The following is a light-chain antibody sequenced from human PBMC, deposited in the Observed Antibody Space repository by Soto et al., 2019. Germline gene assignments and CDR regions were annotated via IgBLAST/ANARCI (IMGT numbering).Light chain of an antibody. J-gene: IGKJ4*01. Sequence: EIVLTQSPATLSSSPGERATLSCRASQSVSSNLAWYQKKPGQAPRVLIFDASSRATGIPARFSGSGSGTDFTLTISSLEPEDFAIYYCQQRDTRPLTFGGGTKVEIK. CDR3: QQRDTRPLT. CDR1: QSVSSN. V-gene: IGKV3-11*01. CDR2: DAS.